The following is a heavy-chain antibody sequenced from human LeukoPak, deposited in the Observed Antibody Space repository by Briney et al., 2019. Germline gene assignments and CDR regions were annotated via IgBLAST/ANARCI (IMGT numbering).Heavy chain of an antibody. J-gene: IGHJ5*02. D-gene: IGHD3-22*01. CDR1: DYTFTSYG. V-gene: IGHV1-18*01. CDR2: ISAYNANT. Sequence: ASVKVSCKASDYTFTSYGISWVRQAPGQGLEWMGWISAYNANTKYAQNLQGRVTMTTDTTTSTAYMELRSLRSDDTAVYYCARDRDPYYYENSDFLPKNWFDPWGQGTLVTVSS. CDR3: ARDRDPYYYENSDFLPKNWFDP.